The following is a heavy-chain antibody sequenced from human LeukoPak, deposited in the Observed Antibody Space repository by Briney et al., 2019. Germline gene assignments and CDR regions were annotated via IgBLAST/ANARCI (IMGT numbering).Heavy chain of an antibody. V-gene: IGHV3-30*04. CDR2: ISYDGSNK. J-gene: IGHJ4*02. CDR3: ARDRAWNYFDY. Sequence: GGSLRLSCAASGFTFSSYAMHWVRQAPGKGLEWVAVISYDGSNKYYADSVEGRFTISRDNSKNTLYLQMDSLRAEDTAVYYCARDRAWNYFDYWGQGTLVTVSS. D-gene: IGHD3-3*01. CDR1: GFTFSSYA.